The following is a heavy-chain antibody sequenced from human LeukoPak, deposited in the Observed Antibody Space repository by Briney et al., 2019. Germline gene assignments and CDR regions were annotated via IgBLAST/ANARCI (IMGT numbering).Heavy chain of an antibody. CDR2: INAGNGNT. D-gene: IGHD2-2*02. V-gene: IGHV1-3*01. Sequence: GASVKVSCKASGYTFTSYAMHWVRQAPGQRLEWMGWINAGNGNTKYSQKFQGRVTITRDTSASTAYMELSSLRSEDTAVYYCARAWGSSTSCYKYWGQGTLVTVSS. CDR1: GYTFTSYA. CDR3: ARAWGSSTSCYKY. J-gene: IGHJ4*02.